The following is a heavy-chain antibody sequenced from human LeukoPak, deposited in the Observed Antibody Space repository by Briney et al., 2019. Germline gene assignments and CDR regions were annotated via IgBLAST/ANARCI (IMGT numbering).Heavy chain of an antibody. V-gene: IGHV4-31*03. D-gene: IGHD2-15*01. CDR1: GGSISSGGYY. Sequence: PSQTLSLTCTVSGGSISSGGYYWSWIRQHPGKGLEWIGYIYYSGSTYYNPSLKSRVTISVDTSKNQFSLKLSSVTAADTAVYYCARDAQNCSGGSCYFDYYYGMDVWGQGTTVTVSS. J-gene: IGHJ6*02. CDR2: IYYSGST. CDR3: ARDAQNCSGGSCYFDYYYGMDV.